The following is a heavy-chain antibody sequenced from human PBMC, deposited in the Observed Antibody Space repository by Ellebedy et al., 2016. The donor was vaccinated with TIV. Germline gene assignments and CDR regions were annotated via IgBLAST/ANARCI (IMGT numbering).Heavy chain of an antibody. J-gene: IGHJ4*02. D-gene: IGHD6-19*01. Sequence: SETLSLTXSISGGSINSSTFYWGWIRQPPGKGLEWIGYIYYIGSTNYNPSLKSRVTISVDTSKNQFSLKLRSVTAADTAVYYCARYSSSGWLNFDYWGQGTLVSVST. CDR3: ARYSSSGWLNFDY. CDR1: GGSINSSTFY. V-gene: IGHV4-61*05. CDR2: IYYIGST.